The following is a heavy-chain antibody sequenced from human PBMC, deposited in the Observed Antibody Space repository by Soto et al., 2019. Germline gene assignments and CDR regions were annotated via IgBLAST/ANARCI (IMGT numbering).Heavy chain of an antibody. J-gene: IGHJ6*03. V-gene: IGHV3-74*01. CDR2: INSDGSST. D-gene: IGHD6-19*01. CDR1: GFTFSSYW. CDR3: AREGIAVAGSGGDYYYYEYMDV. Sequence: EVQLVESGGGLVQPGGSLRLSCAASGFTFSSYWMHWVRQAPGKGLVWVSRINSDGSSTSYADSVKGRFTISRDNAKNTLYLQLNSLRAEDTAVYYCAREGIAVAGSGGDYYYYEYMDVWGKGTTVTVSS.